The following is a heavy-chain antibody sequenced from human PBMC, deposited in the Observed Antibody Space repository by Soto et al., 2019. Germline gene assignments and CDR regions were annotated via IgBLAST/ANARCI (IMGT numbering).Heavy chain of an antibody. CDR1: GYTFSSIG. Sequence: QVQLVQSGAEVKKPGASVTVSCKTSGYTFSSIGISWVRQAPGQGLEWMGWISPHKGDTYNAQRLKGRVTMTTDTPTSTANMELKSLRSDVTAVYFCARDLDASGSYFTNYWGQGTVVTVSS. V-gene: IGHV1-18*01. CDR3: ARDLDASGSYFTNY. CDR2: ISPHKGDT. J-gene: IGHJ4*02. D-gene: IGHD3-10*01.